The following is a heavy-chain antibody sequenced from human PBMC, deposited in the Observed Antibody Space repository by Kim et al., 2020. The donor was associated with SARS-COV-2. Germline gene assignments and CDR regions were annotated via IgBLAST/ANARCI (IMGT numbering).Heavy chain of an antibody. Sequence: SETLSLTCAVSGGSISSSNWWSWVRQPPGKGLEWIGEIYHSGSTNYNPSLKSRVTISVDKSKNQFSLKLSSVTAADTAVYYCARVPDNSDYAGYFDYWGQGTLVPVSS. D-gene: IGHD4-17*01. CDR1: GGSISSSNW. CDR3: ARVPDNSDYAGYFDY. V-gene: IGHV4-4*02. CDR2: IYHSGST. J-gene: IGHJ4*02.